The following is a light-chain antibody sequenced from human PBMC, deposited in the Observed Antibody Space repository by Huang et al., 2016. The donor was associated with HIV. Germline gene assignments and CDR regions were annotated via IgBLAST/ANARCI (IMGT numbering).Light chain of an antibody. CDR2: DAS. CDR3: QQRNTWPPT. J-gene: IGKJ5*01. Sequence: TQSPATLSLSPGERATRSCWASQDVSTYLAWYQQKPGQPPRLLMYDASNRPTGIPARVSGSGSGTDFSLNISSVEPEDIAIYYCQQRNTWPPTFGQGTRLEIK. CDR1: QDVSTY. V-gene: IGKV3-11*01.